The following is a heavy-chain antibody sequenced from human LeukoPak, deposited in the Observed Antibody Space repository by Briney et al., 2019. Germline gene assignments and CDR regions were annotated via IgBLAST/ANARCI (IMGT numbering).Heavy chain of an antibody. CDR1: GFTFSSYA. Sequence: GGSLRLSCAASGFTFSSYAMNWVRQAPGKGLEWVSGVSGSGGSTYYVDSVKGRLTISRDNAKNSLYLQMNSLRAEDTAVYYCARGSTYYDSSGQVPFDYWGQGTLVTVSS. D-gene: IGHD3-22*01. CDR2: VSGSGGST. CDR3: ARGSTYYDSSGQVPFDY. V-gene: IGHV3-23*01. J-gene: IGHJ4*02.